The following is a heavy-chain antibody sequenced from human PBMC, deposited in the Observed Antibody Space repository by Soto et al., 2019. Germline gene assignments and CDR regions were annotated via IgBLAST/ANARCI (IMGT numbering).Heavy chain of an antibody. CDR3: AIPPPADYSSDYFDY. J-gene: IGHJ4*02. CDR1: GGSISSSSYY. V-gene: IGHV4-39*01. Sequence: QLQLQESGPGLVKPSETLSLTCTVSGGSISSSSYYWGWIRQPPGKGLEWIGSIYYSGSTYYNPSLKSRVTISVDTSKNQCSLKLSSVTAADTAVYYCAIPPPADYSSDYFDYWGQGTLVTVSS. D-gene: IGHD6-19*01. CDR2: IYYSGST.